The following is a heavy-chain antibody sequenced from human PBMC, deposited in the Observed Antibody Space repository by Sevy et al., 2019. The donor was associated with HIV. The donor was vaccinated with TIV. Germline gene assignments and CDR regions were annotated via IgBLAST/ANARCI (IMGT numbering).Heavy chain of an antibody. CDR1: GDSISNDNFY. D-gene: IGHD1-1*01. Sequence: SETLSLTCTVSGDSISNDNFYWGWIRRPPEKGLDWIGSIYFSGSTYYSTSLKSRVTISVDTSKNQFSLNLNSMTAADAAVYYCARNLHWPLLDYFDYWGQGILVTVSS. J-gene: IGHJ4*02. V-gene: IGHV4-39*01. CDR3: ARNLHWPLLDYFDY. CDR2: IYFSGST.